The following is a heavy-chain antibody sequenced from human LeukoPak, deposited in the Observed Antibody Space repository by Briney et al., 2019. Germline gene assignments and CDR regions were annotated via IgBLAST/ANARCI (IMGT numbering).Heavy chain of an antibody. D-gene: IGHD1-26*01. J-gene: IGHJ4*02. Sequence: KPSETLSLTCTVSGSSISSFYWSWIRQPPGKGLEWIGYIYYSGNTNYNPSLKNRVTISVDTSKNQFSLKLSSVTAADTAVYYCARGYSGSYGRFDYWGQGTLATVSS. CDR3: ARGYSGSYGRFDY. CDR1: GSSISSFY. V-gene: IGHV4-59*01. CDR2: IYYSGNT.